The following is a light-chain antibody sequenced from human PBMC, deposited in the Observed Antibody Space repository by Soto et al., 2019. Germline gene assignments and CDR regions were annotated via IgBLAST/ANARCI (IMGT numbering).Light chain of an antibody. J-gene: IGKJ1*01. CDR1: QSVSSN. Sequence: DIVMTQFPATLSVSPGERATLSCRASQSVSSNLAWYQHKPGQAPRLLIYNAFTRDTDIPARFSGSGSGTEFSLTISSLQSEDFAVYFCQQYNDWPRTFGQGTKVEIK. CDR2: NAF. V-gene: IGKV3-15*01. CDR3: QQYNDWPRT.